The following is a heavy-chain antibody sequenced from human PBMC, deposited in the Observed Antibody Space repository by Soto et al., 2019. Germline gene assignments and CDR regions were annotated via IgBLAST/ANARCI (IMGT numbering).Heavy chain of an antibody. CDR3: PRPKWKGALDAFDI. V-gene: IGHV3-7*01. Sequence: GGSLRLSCAASGFTFSSYAMSWVRQAPGKGLEWVANIKQDGTEKYYVDSVKGRFTISRDNAKNSLYLQMNSLRADDTAVYYCPRPKWKGALDAFDIWGQGTMVTVSS. CDR1: GFTFSSYA. D-gene: IGHD1-1*01. CDR2: IKQDGTEK. J-gene: IGHJ3*02.